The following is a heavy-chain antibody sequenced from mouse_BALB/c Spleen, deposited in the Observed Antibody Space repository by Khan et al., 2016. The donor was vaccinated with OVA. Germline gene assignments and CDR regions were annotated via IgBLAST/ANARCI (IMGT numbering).Heavy chain of an antibody. D-gene: IGHD2-3*01. Sequence: QVQLQQSGPGLVKPGALVKISCKASGYTFTNYDINWVKQRPGQGLEWIGWIYPGDGSTKYNEKFKGKATLTADKSSSTAYMQLSSLTSENSAVYFCARSDDGYYVPFAYWGQGTLVTVSA. CDR1: GYTFTNYD. CDR2: IYPGDGST. J-gene: IGHJ3*01. CDR3: ARSDDGYYVPFAY. V-gene: IGHV1S56*01.